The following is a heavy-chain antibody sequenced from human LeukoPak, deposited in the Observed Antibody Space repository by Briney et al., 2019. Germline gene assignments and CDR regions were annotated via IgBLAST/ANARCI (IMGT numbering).Heavy chain of an antibody. CDR3: AKDLWESGLKAFDY. V-gene: IGHV3-23*01. CDR2: ISGSGGST. J-gene: IGHJ4*02. Sequence: GGSLRLSCAASGFTFSSYAMSWVRQAPGKGLEWVSAISGSGGSTYYAGSVKGRFTISRDNSKNTLYLQMNGLRAEDTAVYYCAKDLWESGLKAFDYWGQGTLVTVSS. D-gene: IGHD3-3*01. CDR1: GFTFSSYA.